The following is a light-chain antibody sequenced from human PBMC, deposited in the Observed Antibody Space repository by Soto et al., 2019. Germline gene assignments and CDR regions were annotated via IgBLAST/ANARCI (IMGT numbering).Light chain of an antibody. CDR1: QSVSTN. CDR3: QQYQNWPVT. Sequence: IEMTQSPATLSVSPGKRATLSCRASQSVSTNLAWYQLKPGQAPRLLIYTASNRATGIPARFSGSGSGREFTLTIRSLQSEAFAVYYCQQYQNWPVTFGHGTKVEIK. J-gene: IGKJ1*01. V-gene: IGKV3-15*01. CDR2: TAS.